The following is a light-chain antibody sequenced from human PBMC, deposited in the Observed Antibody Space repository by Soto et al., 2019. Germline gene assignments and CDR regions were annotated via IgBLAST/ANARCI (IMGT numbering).Light chain of an antibody. V-gene: IGLV2-23*01. CDR3: CSYAGSSTPYV. J-gene: IGLJ1*01. Sequence: QSALTQPASVSGSPGQSITPSCTGTSSDVGSYNLVSWYQQHPGKAPKLMIYEGSKRPSGVSNRFSGSKSGNTASLTISGLQAEDEADYYCCSYAGSSTPYVFGTGTKLTVL. CDR1: SSDVGSYNL. CDR2: EGS.